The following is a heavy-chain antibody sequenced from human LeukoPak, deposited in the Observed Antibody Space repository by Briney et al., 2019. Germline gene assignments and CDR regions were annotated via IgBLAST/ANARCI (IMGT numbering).Heavy chain of an antibody. CDR2: IYYSGST. V-gene: IGHV4-39*01. CDR3: ARLARIAFGITMVRGRWDGMDV. CDR1: GGSISSSSYY. D-gene: IGHD3-10*01. Sequence: PSETLSLTCTVSGGSISSSSYYWGWIRQPPGKGLEWIGSIYYSGSTYYNPSLKSRVTISVDTSKNRFSLKLSSVTAADTAVYYCARLARIAFGITMVRGRWDGMDVWGQGTTVTVSS. J-gene: IGHJ6*02.